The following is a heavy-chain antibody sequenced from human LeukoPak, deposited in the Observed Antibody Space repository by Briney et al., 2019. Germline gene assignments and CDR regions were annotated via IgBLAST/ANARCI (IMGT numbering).Heavy chain of an antibody. CDR3: VKEYYGSGRDSNWFDP. Sequence: SETLSLTCTVSGVSISSSTYYWGWIRQPPGKGLEWIGSIYYSGTTYYNPSLKSRVTISVDTSKNQFSLKPSSVTAADTAVYYCVKEYYGSGRDSNWFDPWGQGTLVTVSS. V-gene: IGHV4-39*01. D-gene: IGHD3-10*01. CDR2: IYYSGTT. J-gene: IGHJ5*02. CDR1: GVSISSSTYY.